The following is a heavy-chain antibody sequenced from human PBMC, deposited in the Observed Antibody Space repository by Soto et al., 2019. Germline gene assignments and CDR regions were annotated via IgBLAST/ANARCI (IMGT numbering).Heavy chain of an antibody. CDR3: AREQDYGDYGDS. CDR2: MHPYSGNT. D-gene: IGHD4-17*01. V-gene: IGHV1-8*01. Sequence: QVQLVQSGAEVKKPGASVKVSCKASGYAFPSYHISWVRQASGHGLEWMGWMHPYSGNTAYAQKFRGRLTMTTDSSTSTAYMELSSLTSEDKAVYFCAREQDYGDYGDSWGQGTLVTVSS. J-gene: IGHJ4*02. CDR1: GYAFPSYH.